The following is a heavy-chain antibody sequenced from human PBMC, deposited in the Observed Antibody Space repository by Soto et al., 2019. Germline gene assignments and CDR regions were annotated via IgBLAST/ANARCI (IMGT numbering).Heavy chain of an antibody. V-gene: IGHV4-31*03. CDR1: GGSLSSGGYY. D-gene: IGHD2-21*02. Sequence: PSETLSLTCTFSGGSLSSGGYYWSWIRQHPGKGLEWIGYIYYSGSTYYNPSLKSRVTISVDTSKNQFSLKLSSVTAADTAVYYCARLIYGGNSGPCQHWGQGTLVTVSS. J-gene: IGHJ1*01. CDR2: IYYSGST. CDR3: ARLIYGGNSGPCQH.